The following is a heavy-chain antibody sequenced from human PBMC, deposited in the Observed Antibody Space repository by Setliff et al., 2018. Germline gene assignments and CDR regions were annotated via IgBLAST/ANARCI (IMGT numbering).Heavy chain of an antibody. CDR1: GFIFSKYW. Sequence: GGSLRLSCTVSGFIFSKYWMHWVRQAPGKGLVWVSFINSDGSRSNYADSVKGRFTISRDNSKNTLYLQMNSLRAEDTAVHYCAKGSPAVHYYYYGMDVWGQGTTVTVSS. D-gene: IGHD3-10*01. CDR3: AKGSPAVHYYYYGMDV. CDR2: INSDGSRS. V-gene: IGHV3-74*01. J-gene: IGHJ6*02.